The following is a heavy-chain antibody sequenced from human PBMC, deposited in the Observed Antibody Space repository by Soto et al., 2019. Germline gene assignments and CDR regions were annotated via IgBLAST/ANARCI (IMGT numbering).Heavy chain of an antibody. CDR3: ASTPRWGYYYDSSGYLI. V-gene: IGHV3-21*01. CDR2: ISSSSSYI. CDR1: GFTFSSYS. D-gene: IGHD3-22*01. Sequence: GGSLRLSCAASGFTFSSYSMNWVRQAPGKGLEWVSSISSSSSYIYYADSVKGRFTISRDNAKNSLYLQMNSLRAEDTAVYYCASTPRWGYYYDSSGYLIWGQGTLVTVSS. J-gene: IGHJ4*02.